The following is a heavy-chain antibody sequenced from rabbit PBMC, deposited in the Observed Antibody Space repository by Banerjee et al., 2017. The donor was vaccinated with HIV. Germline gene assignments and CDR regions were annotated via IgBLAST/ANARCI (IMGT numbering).Heavy chain of an antibody. D-gene: IGHD1-1*01. V-gene: IGHV1S7*01. J-gene: IGHJ4*01. CDR1: GFDFSSYG. CDR3: ARDPVYASSSGYYYFNL. Sequence: QLKESGGGLVQPGGSLKLSCKASGFDFSSYGISWVRQAPGKGLEWIGYIDPVFGNTYYASWVKGRFTISSHNAQNTLYLQLNSLTAADTATYFCARDPVYASSSGYYYFNLWGPGTLVTVS. CDR2: IDPVFGNT.